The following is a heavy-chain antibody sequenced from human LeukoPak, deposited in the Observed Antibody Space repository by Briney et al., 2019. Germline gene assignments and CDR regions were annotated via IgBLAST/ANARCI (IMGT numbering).Heavy chain of an antibody. CDR2: IYTSGST. CDR1: GGSISSGSYY. D-gene: IGHD2-21*01. V-gene: IGHV4-61*09. CDR3: ARDVQHSASSPNDAFDI. Sequence: SQTLSLTCTVSGGSISSGSYYWTWIRQPAGKGLEWIGHIYTSGSTTYNPSLNSRVTISLDTSKNQFSLKLSSVTAADTAMYYCARDVQHSASSPNDAFDIWGQGTMVTVSS. J-gene: IGHJ3*02.